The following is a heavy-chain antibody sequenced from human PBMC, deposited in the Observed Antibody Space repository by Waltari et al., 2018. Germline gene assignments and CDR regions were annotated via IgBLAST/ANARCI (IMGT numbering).Heavy chain of an antibody. V-gene: IGHV4-61*02. CDR1: GGSISSGSHY. D-gene: IGHD2-21*01. CDR3: ARERVISLWGMDV. J-gene: IGHJ6*02. CDR2: IDARGST. Sequence: QVQLQESGPGLVKPSQTLFLTCTVSGGSISSGSHYWTWIRQPAGKGLEWIGRIDARGSTNYNPSLKSRVTRSIDTSKNQFSLKLSSVTAADTAVYYCARERVISLWGMDVWGQGTTVTISS.